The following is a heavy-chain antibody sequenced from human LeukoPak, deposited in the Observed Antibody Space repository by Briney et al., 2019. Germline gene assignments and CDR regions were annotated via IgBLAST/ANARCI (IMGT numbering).Heavy chain of an antibody. CDR1: APTSSTYW. J-gene: IGHJ4*02. CDR2: VKEDGSDK. V-gene: IGHV3-7*01. D-gene: IGHD5-12*01. CDR3: AKGGHFNFDY. Sequence: GRSLRPSSLAYAPTSSTYWMKWVRPAAGNVLEWVASVKEDGSDKYYVDSVKGRFSISRDNAKNSLYLQMNSLRTEDTAVYYCAKGGHFNFDYWGQGTLVTVSS.